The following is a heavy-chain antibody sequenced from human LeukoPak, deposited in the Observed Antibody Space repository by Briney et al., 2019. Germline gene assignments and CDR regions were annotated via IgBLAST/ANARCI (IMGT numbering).Heavy chain of an antibody. CDR3: ARGRRGYYYDSSGYTDYFDY. CDR2: IYHSGST. D-gene: IGHD3-22*01. V-gene: IGHV4-30-2*01. J-gene: IGHJ4*02. CDR1: GGSISSGGYS. Sequence: PSQTLSLTCAVSGGSISSGGYSWSWIRQPPGKGLEWIGYIYHSGSTYYNPSLKSRVTISVDRSKNQFSLKLSPVTAADTAVYYCARGRRGYYYDSSGYTDYFDYWGQGTLVTVSS.